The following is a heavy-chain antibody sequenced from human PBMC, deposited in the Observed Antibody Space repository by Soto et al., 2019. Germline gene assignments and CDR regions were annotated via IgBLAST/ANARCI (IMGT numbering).Heavy chain of an antibody. D-gene: IGHD3-22*01. CDR1: GYTFTSYA. Sequence: QVQLVQSGAEVKKPGASVKVSCKASGYTFTSYAMHWVRQAPGQRLEWMGWINAGNGNTKYSQKFQGRVTITRDTXAXXAYMELSSLRSEDTAVYYCARGSYDSSGYYSWFDPWGQGTLVTVSS. CDR3: ARGSYDSSGYYSWFDP. V-gene: IGHV1-3*01. CDR2: INAGNGNT. J-gene: IGHJ5*02.